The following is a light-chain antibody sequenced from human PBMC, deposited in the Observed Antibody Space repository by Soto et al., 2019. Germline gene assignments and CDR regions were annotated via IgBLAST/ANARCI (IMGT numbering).Light chain of an antibody. CDR2: GIS. J-gene: IGKJ5*01. CDR3: QQHSKCPII. CDR1: QSVDSN. Sequence: EIAMTQSPGTLSLPPGETATLSCRASQSVDSNYLAWYQQKPGQAPRLLVYGISTRATDIPARFSGSGSGTEFTLTISSLQSEDFGIYYCQQHSKCPIIFGQGTRFEIK. V-gene: IGKV3-15*01.